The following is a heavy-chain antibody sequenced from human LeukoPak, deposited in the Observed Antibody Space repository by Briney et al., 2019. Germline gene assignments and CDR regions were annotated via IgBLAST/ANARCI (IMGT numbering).Heavy chain of an antibody. Sequence: ASVKVSCKVSGYTLTELSMHWARQAPGKGLEWMGGFDPEDGETIYAQKFQGRVTMTRDTSISTAYMELSRLRSDDTAVYYCAREGQLEGFDYWGQGTLVTVSS. J-gene: IGHJ4*02. CDR1: GYTLTELS. CDR2: FDPEDGET. D-gene: IGHD6-6*01. V-gene: IGHV1-24*01. CDR3: AREGQLEGFDY.